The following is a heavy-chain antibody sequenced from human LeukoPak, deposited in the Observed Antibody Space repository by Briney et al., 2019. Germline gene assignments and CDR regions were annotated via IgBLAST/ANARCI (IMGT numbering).Heavy chain of an antibody. CDR1: GFTFSSYA. D-gene: IGHD6-13*01. Sequence: PGGSLRLSCSASGFTFSSYAMHWVRQAPGKGLEWVAVISYDGSNKYYADSVKSRFTISRDNSKNTLYLQMNSLRAEDTAVYYCAKDPGVSWGSGFDYWGQGTLVTVSS. CDR2: ISYDGSNK. J-gene: IGHJ4*02. V-gene: IGHV3-30-3*01. CDR3: AKDPGVSWGSGFDY.